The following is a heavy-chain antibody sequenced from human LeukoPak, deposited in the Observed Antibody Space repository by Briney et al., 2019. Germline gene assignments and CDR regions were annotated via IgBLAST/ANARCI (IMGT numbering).Heavy chain of an antibody. J-gene: IGHJ4*02. Sequence: GGSLRLSCAASGFTFSSYAMHWVRQAPGKGLEWVAVISYDGSNKYYADSVKGRFTISRDNTKNTLYLQMNSLRAEDTAVYYCARDFSDHTIFGIPHFDYWGQGTLVTVSS. CDR1: GFTFSSYA. D-gene: IGHD3-3*01. CDR3: ARDFSDHTIFGIPHFDY. CDR2: ISYDGSNK. V-gene: IGHV3-30-3*01.